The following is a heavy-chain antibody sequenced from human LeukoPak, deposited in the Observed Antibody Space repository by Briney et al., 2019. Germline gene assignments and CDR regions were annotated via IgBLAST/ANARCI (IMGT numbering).Heavy chain of an antibody. CDR2: INPNSGGT. D-gene: IGHD2-15*01. V-gene: IGHV1-2*02. J-gene: IGHJ4*02. CDR1: GYTFTGYY. CDR3: ARGSMVVAVNLDY. Sequence: ASVKVPCKASGYTFTGYYMHWVRQAPGQGLEWMGWINPNSGGTNYAQKFQGRVTMTRDTSISTAYMELSRLRSDDTAVYYCARGSMVVAVNLDYWGQGTLVTVSS.